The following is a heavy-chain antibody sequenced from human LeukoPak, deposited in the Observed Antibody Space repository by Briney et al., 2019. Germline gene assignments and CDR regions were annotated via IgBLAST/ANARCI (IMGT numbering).Heavy chain of an antibody. CDR1: GFTFSSYG. J-gene: IGHJ4*02. CDR3: ARDHSSGWYSDYFDY. V-gene: IGHV3-33*08. Sequence: GGSLRLSCAASGFTFSSYGMHWVRQAPGKGLEWVAVIWYDGSNKYYADSVKGRFTISRDNSKNTLYLQMNSLRAEDTAVYYCARDHSSGWYSDYFDYWGQGTLVNISS. CDR2: IWYDGSNK. D-gene: IGHD6-19*01.